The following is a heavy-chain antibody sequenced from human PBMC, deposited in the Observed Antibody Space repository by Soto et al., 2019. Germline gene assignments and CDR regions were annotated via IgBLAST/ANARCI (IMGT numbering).Heavy chain of an antibody. CDR3: ARGIAARPVPPEGMDV. D-gene: IGHD6-6*01. V-gene: IGHV3-66*01. CDR1: GFTVSSNY. Sequence: EVQLVESGGGLVQPGGSLRLSCAASGFTVSSNYMSWVRQAPGKGLEWVSVIYSGGSTYYADAVKGRFTIPRDNSKNTLYLQMNSLRAEDTAVYYCARGIAARPVPPEGMDVWGQGTTVTVSS. J-gene: IGHJ6*02. CDR2: IYSGGST.